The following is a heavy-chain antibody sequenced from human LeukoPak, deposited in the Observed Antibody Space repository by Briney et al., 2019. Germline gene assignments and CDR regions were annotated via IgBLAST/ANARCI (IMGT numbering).Heavy chain of an antibody. V-gene: IGHV3-9*01. CDR1: GFTFDDYA. CDR2: ISWNSGSI. J-gene: IGHJ4*02. D-gene: IGHD5-18*01. CDR3: ARDHGYSYASRSV. Sequence: GKSLRLSCAASGFTFDDYAMHWVRQVPGKGLEWVSGISWNSGSIDYADSAKGRFTISRDNAKNSLYLQMNNVRAEDTALYYCARDHGYSYASRSVRGQGTLVTVSS.